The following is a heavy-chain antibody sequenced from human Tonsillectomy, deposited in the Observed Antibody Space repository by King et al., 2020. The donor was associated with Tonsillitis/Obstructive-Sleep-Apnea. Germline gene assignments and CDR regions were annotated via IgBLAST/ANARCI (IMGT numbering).Heavy chain of an antibody. CDR1: GFTFSSYA. CDR3: ARGREGYDFWSGAFDY. D-gene: IGHD3-3*01. CDR2: ISYDGSNK. J-gene: IGHJ4*02. V-gene: IGHV3-30*04. Sequence: VQLVESGGGVVQPGRSLRLSCAASGFTFSSYAMHWVRQAPGKGLEWVAVISYDGSNKYYADSVKGRFTISRDNSKNTLYLQMNSLRAEDTAVYYCARGREGYDFWSGAFDYWGQGTLVTVSS.